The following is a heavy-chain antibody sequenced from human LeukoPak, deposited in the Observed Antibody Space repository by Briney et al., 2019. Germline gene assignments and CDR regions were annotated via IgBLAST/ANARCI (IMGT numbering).Heavy chain of an antibody. D-gene: IGHD1-26*01. J-gene: IGHJ4*02. CDR1: GFTVSSYW. Sequence: GGSLRLSCAASGFTVSSYWMSWVRQAPGKGLEWVANIKQDGSEKYYVDSVKGRFTISRDNAKNSLCLQMNSLRTEDTAVYYCARARGRDYWGQGTLVTVSS. CDR2: IKQDGSEK. CDR3: ARARGRDY. V-gene: IGHV3-7*01.